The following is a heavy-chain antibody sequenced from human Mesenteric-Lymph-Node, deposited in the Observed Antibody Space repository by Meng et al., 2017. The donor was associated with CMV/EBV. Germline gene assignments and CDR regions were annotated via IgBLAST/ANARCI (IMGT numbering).Heavy chain of an antibody. CDR2: IYYNGGT. J-gene: IGHJ3*02. V-gene: IGHV4-59*01. D-gene: IGHD6-13*01. CDR3: AREIAAPGSDAFDI. Sequence: GSLRLSCTVSGGSMNNYYWGWFRQPPGRGLGWIGYIYYNGGTKYSPSLKSRVTISVDASKNQFSLKLSSVTAADTAVYYCAREIAAPGSDAFDIWGQGTLVTVSS. CDR1: GGSMNNYY.